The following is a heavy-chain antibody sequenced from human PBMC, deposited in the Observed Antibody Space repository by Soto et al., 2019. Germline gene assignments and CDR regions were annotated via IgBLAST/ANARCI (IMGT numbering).Heavy chain of an antibody. V-gene: IGHV4-34*01. CDR2: INHSGST. J-gene: IGHJ4*02. CDR3: ARSSCSSSSCYWGAAGSHFDY. D-gene: IGHD2-2*01. CDR1: GGSFSGYY. Sequence: QVQLQQWGAGLLKPSETLSLTCAVYGGSFSGYYWSWIRQPPGKGLEWIGEINHSGSTNYNPSLKSRVTISVDASQNQFSLKLSSVTAADTAVYYCARSSCSSSSCYWGAAGSHFDYWGQGTLVTVSS.